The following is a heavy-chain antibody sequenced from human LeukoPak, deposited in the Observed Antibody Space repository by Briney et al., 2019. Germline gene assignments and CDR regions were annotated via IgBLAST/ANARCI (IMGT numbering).Heavy chain of an antibody. CDR2: IYYSGST. D-gene: IGHD3-16*01. CDR1: GGSFSGYY. Sequence: SETLSLTCAVYGGSFSGYYWSWIRQPPGKGLEWIGYIYYSGSTNYNPSLKSRVTISVDTSKNQFTLKLSSVTAADTAVYYCARGRYGWLPFDYWGQGTLVTVSS. J-gene: IGHJ4*02. CDR3: ARGRYGWLPFDY. V-gene: IGHV4-59*01.